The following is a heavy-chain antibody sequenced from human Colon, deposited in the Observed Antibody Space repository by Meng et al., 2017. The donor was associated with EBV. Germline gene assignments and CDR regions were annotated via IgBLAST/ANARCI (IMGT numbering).Heavy chain of an antibody. Sequence: QAPDPGLVPPSQSLSLPCAVSGDSISSGDSSWSWIRQPPGQGLEWIGYIYHGGTTYNTSLKSRVTMSVDNSKNQFSLRLTSVTAADTAVYYCARGPYCGGDCYWFDPWGQGTLVTVSS. CDR2: IYHGGTT. D-gene: IGHD2-21*02. CDR1: GDSISSGDSS. V-gene: IGHV4-30-2*01. J-gene: IGHJ5*02. CDR3: ARGPYCGGDCYWFDP.